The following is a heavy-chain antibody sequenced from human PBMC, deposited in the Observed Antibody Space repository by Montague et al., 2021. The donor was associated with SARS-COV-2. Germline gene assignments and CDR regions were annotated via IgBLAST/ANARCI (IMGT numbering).Heavy chain of an antibody. J-gene: IGHJ6*03. CDR1: GTSFSGYY. D-gene: IGHD3-10*01. CDR2: INHGGST. V-gene: IGHV4-34*01. Sequence: SETLSLTCAVHGTSFSGYYWNWIRQPPGKGLEWIGEINHGGSTKYSPSLKSRLTISADTSKNQISLKLTSVAAADTAVYYCARLRYGVVPSPRLGVGPYYSYYYMDVWGRGTTVTVSS. CDR3: ARLRYGVVPSPRLGVGPYYSYYYMDV.